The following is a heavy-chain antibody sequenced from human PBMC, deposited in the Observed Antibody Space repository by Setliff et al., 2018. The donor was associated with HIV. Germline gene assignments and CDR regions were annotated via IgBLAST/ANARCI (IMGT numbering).Heavy chain of an antibody. CDR2: IYYSGAT. Sequence: PSETLSLTCVVYGGSFSGFYWSWIRQPPGKGLEWIGTIYYSGATYYKPSLKSRLTIAIDTSKNQFSLKLSSVTAADTAVYYCARGGSGSYYKGANFDYWGQGTLVTVSS. J-gene: IGHJ4*02. CDR1: GGSFSGFY. D-gene: IGHD3-10*01. CDR3: ARGGSGSYYKGANFDY. V-gene: IGHV4-34*01.